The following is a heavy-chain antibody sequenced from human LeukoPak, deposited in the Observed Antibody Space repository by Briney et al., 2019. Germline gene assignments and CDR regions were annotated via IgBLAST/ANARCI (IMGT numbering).Heavy chain of an antibody. D-gene: IGHD3-9*01. CDR3: AGDWLTGYYDRGGFDY. V-gene: IGHV3-11*06. J-gene: IGHJ4*02. CDR2: ISSSSSYT. CDR1: GFTFSDYD. Sequence: GGSLRLSCAASGFTFSDYDMSWIRQAPGKGLEWLSYISSSSSYTNYADSVKGRFTISRENAKNSLYLQMNSLRAEDTAVYYCAGDWLTGYYDRGGFDYWGQGTLVTASS.